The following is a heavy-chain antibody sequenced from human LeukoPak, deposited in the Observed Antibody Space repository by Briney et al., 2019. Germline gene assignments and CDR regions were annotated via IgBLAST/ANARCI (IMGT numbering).Heavy chain of an antibody. D-gene: IGHD6-6*01. CDR2: MKPNSGKT. J-gene: IGHJ5*02. CDR1: GYTFTSYD. Sequence: ASVKVSLKASGYTFTSYDINWVRQATGQGLEWMGWMKPNSGKTGYAQKFQGRVTMTRDTSISKAYMELGSLRSEDTAVYYCARGKYSSSSNWFDPWGQGTLVTVSS. V-gene: IGHV1-8*01. CDR3: ARGKYSSSSNWFDP.